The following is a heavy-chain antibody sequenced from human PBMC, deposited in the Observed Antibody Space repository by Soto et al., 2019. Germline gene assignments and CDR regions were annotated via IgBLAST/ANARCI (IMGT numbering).Heavy chain of an antibody. CDR1: GGSISSYY. J-gene: IGHJ3*02. CDR2: IYYSGST. V-gene: IGHV4-59*08. Sequence: SETLSLTCTVSGGSISSYYWSWIRQPPGKGLEWIGYIYYSGSTNYNPSLKSRVTISVDTSKNQFSLKLSSVTAADTAVYYCARHKVPRGFGAFDIWGQGTMVTVSS. CDR3: ARHKVPRGFGAFDI. D-gene: IGHD5-12*01.